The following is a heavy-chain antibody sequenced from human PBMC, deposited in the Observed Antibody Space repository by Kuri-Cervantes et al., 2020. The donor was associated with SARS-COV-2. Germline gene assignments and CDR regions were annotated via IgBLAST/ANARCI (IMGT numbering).Heavy chain of an antibody. CDR1: SGSVSSGTYY. CDR2: IYYTGST. D-gene: IGHD6-19*01. Sequence: SETLSLTCTVSSGSVSSGTYYWSWIRQTPEKGLDYIGYIYYTGSTNYNTTLASRVTMSAETSKNQLSLTLISVTAADTAVYYCARGQWMVKGTVHIWGQGTMVTVSS. V-gene: IGHV4-61*01. CDR3: ARGQWMVKGTVHI. J-gene: IGHJ3*02.